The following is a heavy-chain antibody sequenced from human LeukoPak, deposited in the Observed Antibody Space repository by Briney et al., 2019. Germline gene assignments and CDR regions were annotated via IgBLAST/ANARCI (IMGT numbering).Heavy chain of an antibody. CDR2: MSPNSGNT. J-gene: IGHJ5*02. Sequence: ASVKVSCKASGYTFTSYDINWVRQATGQGLEWMGWMSPNSGNTDYAQKFQGRVTITRNTSISTTYMELSSLRSEDTALYYCVRVRYSSSWFNNWFDPWGQGTLVTVSS. V-gene: IGHV1-8*03. CDR1: GYTFTSYD. D-gene: IGHD6-13*01. CDR3: VRVRYSSSWFNNWFDP.